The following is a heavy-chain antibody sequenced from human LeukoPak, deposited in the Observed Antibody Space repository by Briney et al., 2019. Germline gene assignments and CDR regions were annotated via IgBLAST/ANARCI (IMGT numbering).Heavy chain of an antibody. CDR2: IYHSGST. J-gene: IGHJ4*02. V-gene: IGHV4-38-2*02. CDR1: GYSISSGNY. CDR3: ARGWAAAGPFDY. Sequence: SETLSLTCTVSGYSISSGNYWGWIRQPPGKGLEWIGSIYHSGSTYYNSSLKGRVTISVNTSKNQFSLRLSSVTAADTAVFYCARGWAAAGPFDYWGQGTLVTVSS. D-gene: IGHD6-13*01.